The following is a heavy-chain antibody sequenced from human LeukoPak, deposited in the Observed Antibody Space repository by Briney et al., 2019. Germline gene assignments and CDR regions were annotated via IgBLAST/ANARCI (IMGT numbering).Heavy chain of an antibody. CDR3: AKAAGRGYNYGDYFDY. J-gene: IGHJ4*02. D-gene: IGHD5-18*01. CDR2: FSGSGGGT. Sequence: PGGSLRLSCAASGFTVSSNYMSWVRQAPGKGLEWVSAFSGSGGGTYYADSVKGRFTISRDNSKNTLYVQMNSLRAADTAVYYCAKAAGRGYNYGDYFDYWGQGTLVTVSS. CDR1: GFTVSSNY. V-gene: IGHV3-23*01.